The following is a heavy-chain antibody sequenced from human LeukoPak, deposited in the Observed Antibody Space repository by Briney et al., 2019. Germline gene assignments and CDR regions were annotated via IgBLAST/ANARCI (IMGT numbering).Heavy chain of an antibody. D-gene: IGHD2-2*01. CDR3: AVALIVVVPAAKAPLYYYYGMDV. V-gene: IGHV1-69*13. CDR1: GGTFSSYA. CDR2: IIPIFGTA. J-gene: IGHJ6*04. Sequence: SVKVSCKASGGTFSSYAISWVRQAPGQGLEWMGGIIPIFGTANYAQKFQGRVTITADESTSTAYMELSSLRSEDTAVYYYAVALIVVVPAAKAPLYYYYGMDVWGKGTTVTVSS.